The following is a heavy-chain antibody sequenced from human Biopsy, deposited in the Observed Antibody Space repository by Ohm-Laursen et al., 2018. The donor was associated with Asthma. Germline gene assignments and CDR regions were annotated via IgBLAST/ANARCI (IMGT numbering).Heavy chain of an antibody. Sequence: SLRLSCAASGFTFRDYYMTWIRQAPGKGLQWIASINSAGSYIYYADSVKGRFTISRDNARNSLFLQMNNLRAEDTAVYYCVRSGTKWELYDAFDIWGQGTMVTVSS. CDR1: GFTFRDYY. CDR2: INSAGSYI. CDR3: VRSGTKWELYDAFDI. J-gene: IGHJ3*02. V-gene: IGHV3-11*04. D-gene: IGHD1/OR15-1a*01.